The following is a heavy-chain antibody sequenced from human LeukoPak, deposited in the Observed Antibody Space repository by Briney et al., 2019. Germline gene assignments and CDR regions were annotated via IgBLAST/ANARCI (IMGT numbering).Heavy chain of an antibody. CDR2: ISYDGSNK. V-gene: IGHV3-30*04. Sequence: PGGSLRLSCTASGFTFSTYAMSWVRQAAGKGLEWVAAISYDGSNKKYAASVKGRFTISRDNSKNTLNLQMNSLRPDDTAVYYCARGVRIAVAGYIDYWGQGTLVTVSS. D-gene: IGHD6-19*01. J-gene: IGHJ4*02. CDR1: GFTFSTYA. CDR3: ARGVRIAVAGYIDY.